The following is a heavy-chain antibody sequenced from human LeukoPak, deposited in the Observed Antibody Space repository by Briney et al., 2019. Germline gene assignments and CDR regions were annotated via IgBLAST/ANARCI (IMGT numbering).Heavy chain of an antibody. CDR1: GFTFSSYW. D-gene: IGHD4-17*01. CDR2: IKQDGSEK. J-gene: IGHJ4*02. CDR3: AKDIDSFQVTTEYFDY. V-gene: IGHV3-7*03. Sequence: QPGGSLRLSCAASGFTFSSYWMSWVRQAPGKGLEWVANIKQDGSEKYYVDSVKGRFTISRDDAKNSLYLQMNSLRAEDTALYYCAKDIDSFQVTTEYFDYWGQGTLVTVSS.